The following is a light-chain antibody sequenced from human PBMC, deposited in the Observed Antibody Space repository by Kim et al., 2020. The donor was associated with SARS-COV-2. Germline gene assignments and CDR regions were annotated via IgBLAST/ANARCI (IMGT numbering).Light chain of an antibody. CDR1: TLGTGY. J-gene: IGLJ3*02. CDR3: QAWDTNTGVV. CDR2: QNF. V-gene: IGLV3-1*01. Sequence: SPGQTASIPCPGDTLGTGYASWYQQKTGQSPVLVIYQNFKRPSGIPERFSGSNSGNTATLTIRGTQSVDEADYYCQAWDTNTGVVFGGGTQLTVL.